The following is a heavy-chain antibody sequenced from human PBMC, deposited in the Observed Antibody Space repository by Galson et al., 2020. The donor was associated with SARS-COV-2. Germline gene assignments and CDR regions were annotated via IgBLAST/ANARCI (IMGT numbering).Heavy chain of an antibody. J-gene: IGHJ4*02. CDR1: GGSISSGSYY. CDR2: IYTSGRT. CDR3: ARESRWELYFDH. D-gene: IGHD1-26*01. Sequence: SETLSLTCTVSGGSISSGSYYWSWIRQPAGKGLEWIGRIYTSGRTNYNPSLKSRVTISVDTSKNQFSLKLSSVTAADTAVYYCARESRWELYFDHWGQGTLVTVSS. V-gene: IGHV4-61*02.